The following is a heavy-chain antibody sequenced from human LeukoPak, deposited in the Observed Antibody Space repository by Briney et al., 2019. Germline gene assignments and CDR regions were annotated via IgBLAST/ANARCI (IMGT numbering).Heavy chain of an antibody. V-gene: IGHV4-59*11. CDR2: IYYGGSP. CDR1: GASITSPY. CDR3: ARVSWPGRGSRFDP. J-gene: IGHJ5*02. Sequence: SETLSLTCTVSGASITSPYWSWIRQPPGKGLEWIGYIYYGGSPNYNSSLKSRLTISVDTSKNQFSLKLSSVTAAGTAVYYCARVSWPGRGSRFDPWGQGALVTVSS. D-gene: IGHD2/OR15-2a*01.